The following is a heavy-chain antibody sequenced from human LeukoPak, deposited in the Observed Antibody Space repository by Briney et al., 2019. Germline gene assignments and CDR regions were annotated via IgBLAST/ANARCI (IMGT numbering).Heavy chain of an antibody. CDR2: IYYSGST. CDR1: GGSISSYY. D-gene: IGHD6-6*01. Sequence: SETLSLTCTVSGGSISSYYWSWIRQPPGKGLEWIGYIYYSGSTDYNPSLKSRVTISVDTSKNQFSLKLSSVTAADTAVYYCARASSGYDAFDIWGQGTMVTVSS. V-gene: IGHV4-59*01. J-gene: IGHJ3*02. CDR3: ARASSGYDAFDI.